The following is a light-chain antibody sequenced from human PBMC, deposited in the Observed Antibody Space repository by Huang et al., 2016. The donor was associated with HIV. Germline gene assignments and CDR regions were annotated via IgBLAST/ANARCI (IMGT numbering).Light chain of an antibody. CDR2: DAS. CDR3: QQRSNWPLT. J-gene: IGKJ4*01. CDR1: QSVSTY. V-gene: IGKV3-11*01. Sequence: EIVLTQSPATLSLSPGERATLSCRASQSVSTYLAWYQQKPGQAPRLLIHDASNRATGIPARGSGSGSGTDFTLTISSLEPEDFAVYYCQQRSNWPLTFGGGTKVEIK.